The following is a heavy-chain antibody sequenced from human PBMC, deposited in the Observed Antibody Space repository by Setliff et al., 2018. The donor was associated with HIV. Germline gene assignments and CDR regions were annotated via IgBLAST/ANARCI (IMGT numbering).Heavy chain of an antibody. D-gene: IGHD3-3*01. CDR2: IYYSGET. CDR3: ARDYYNFQDM. Sequence: SETLSLTCTVSGGSINNYFWSWIRQSPGRGLEWIGYIYYSGETNYNPSLKSRVTFLVDTSKNQFSLKLSSVTAADSAVYYCARDYYNFQDMWGQGTMVTVSS. CDR1: GGSINNYF. J-gene: IGHJ3*02. V-gene: IGHV4-59*01.